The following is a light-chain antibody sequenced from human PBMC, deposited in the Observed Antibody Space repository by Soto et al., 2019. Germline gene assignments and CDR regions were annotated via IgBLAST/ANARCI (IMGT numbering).Light chain of an antibody. Sequence: EIVLTQSPATLSLSPGERATLSCRASQSVSSYLAWYQQKPGQAPRLLFYDTSNRATGIPARFSGSGSGTDFTLTISSLEPEDFAVYYCQERSNWPAGTFGQGTKVEIK. V-gene: IGKV3-11*01. CDR2: DTS. J-gene: IGKJ1*01. CDR3: QERSNWPAGT. CDR1: QSVSSY.